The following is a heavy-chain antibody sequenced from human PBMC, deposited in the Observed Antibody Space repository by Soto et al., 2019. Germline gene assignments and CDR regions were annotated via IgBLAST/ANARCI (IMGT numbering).Heavy chain of an antibody. J-gene: IGHJ4*02. CDR1: GYAFTTYG. CDR2: ISAHNGNT. V-gene: IGHV1-18*01. CDR3: ARGRYGDY. Sequence: QVHLVQSGAEVKKPGASVKVSCKGSGYAFTTYGITWVRQAPGQGLEWMGWISAHNGNTNYAQKLQGRVTVTRDTPTSTAYLELSSLRSDDTAGYYGARGRYGDYWGQGALVTVSS. D-gene: IGHD1-1*01.